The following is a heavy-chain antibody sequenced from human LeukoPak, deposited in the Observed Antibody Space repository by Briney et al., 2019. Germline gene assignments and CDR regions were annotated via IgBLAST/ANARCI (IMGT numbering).Heavy chain of an antibody. Sequence: ASVKVSCKASGYTFTSYGISWVRQAPGQGLEWMGIINPSGGSTSYAQKFQGRVTTTRDTSTRTVYMELSSLRSEATAVYYCATGVHGGAGSNYYYYYMDVWGKGTTVTVSS. D-gene: IGHD3-10*01. CDR3: ATGVHGGAGSNYYYYYMDV. CDR1: GYTFTSYG. V-gene: IGHV1-46*01. CDR2: INPSGGST. J-gene: IGHJ6*03.